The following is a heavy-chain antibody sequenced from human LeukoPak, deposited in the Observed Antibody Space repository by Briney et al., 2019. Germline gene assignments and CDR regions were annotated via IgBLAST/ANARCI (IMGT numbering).Heavy chain of an antibody. CDR1: GYTFTSYG. CDR3: ARDGEPAAAIWLDY. CDR2: ISAYNGNT. V-gene: IGHV1-18*01. Sequence: ASVKVSCKAPGYTFTSYGISWVRQAPGQGLEWMGWISAYNGNTNYAQKLQGRATMTTDTSTSTAYMELRSLRSDDTAVYYCARDGEPAAAIWLDYWGQGTLVTVSS. D-gene: IGHD2-2*02. J-gene: IGHJ4*02.